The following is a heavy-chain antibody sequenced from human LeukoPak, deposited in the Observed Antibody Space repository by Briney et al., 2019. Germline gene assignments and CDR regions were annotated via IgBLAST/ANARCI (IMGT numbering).Heavy chain of an antibody. Sequence: LPGGSLRLACAASGFPFSSYGIHWVRQAPGKGLEWVALISYDGSNKYYADSVKGRFTISRDNSKNTLYLQMNSLRAEDTAVYYCASARALYGYSGYDDPYFDYWGQGALVTVSS. V-gene: IGHV3-30*03. CDR1: GFPFSSYG. CDR3: ASARALYGYSGYDDPYFDY. CDR2: ISYDGSNK. D-gene: IGHD5-12*01. J-gene: IGHJ4*02.